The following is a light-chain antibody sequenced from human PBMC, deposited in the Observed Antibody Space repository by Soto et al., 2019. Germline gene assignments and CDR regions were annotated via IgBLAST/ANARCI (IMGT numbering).Light chain of an antibody. J-gene: IGLJ1*01. CDR2: GVR. CDR3: SSYTSTSSYV. V-gene: IGLV2-14*01. Sequence: QSALTQPASVSGSPGQSITISCTGSSSDIGHYNYVSWYQQYPGKAPKLMIYGVRNRPSGISNRFSGSKSANTASLTISGLQADDEAAYYCSSYTSTSSYVFGTGTKVTVL. CDR1: SSDIGHYNY.